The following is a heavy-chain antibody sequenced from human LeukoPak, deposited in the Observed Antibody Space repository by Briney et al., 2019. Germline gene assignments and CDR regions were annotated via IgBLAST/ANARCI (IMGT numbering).Heavy chain of an antibody. V-gene: IGHV3-23*01. D-gene: IGHD2-15*01. CDR2: ISGSGGST. J-gene: IGHJ4*02. CDR1: GFTFSSYA. CDR3: AATLGYCSGGSCYAFDY. Sequence: GGSLRLSCAASGFTFSSYAMSWVRQAPGKGLEWVSAISGSGGSTYYADSVKGRFTISRDNSKNTLYLQMNSLRAEDTAVYYCAATLGYCSGGSCYAFDYWGQGTLVTVSS.